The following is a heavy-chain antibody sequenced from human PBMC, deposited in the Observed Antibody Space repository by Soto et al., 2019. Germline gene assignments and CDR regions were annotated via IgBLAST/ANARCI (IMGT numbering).Heavy chain of an antibody. CDR1: VFSLSTSGVG. D-gene: IGHD6-19*01. J-gene: IGHJ4*02. CDR3: AHRGIAVAGPVFDY. Sequence: QITLKESGPTLVKPTQTLTLTCTFSVFSLSTSGVGVGWSRHPPGKALEWLALIYWDDDKRSSPSLKSRLTITKDTSKNQVVLTMTNMDPVDTATYYCAHRGIAVAGPVFDYWGPGTLVTVSS. CDR2: IYWDDDK. V-gene: IGHV2-5*02.